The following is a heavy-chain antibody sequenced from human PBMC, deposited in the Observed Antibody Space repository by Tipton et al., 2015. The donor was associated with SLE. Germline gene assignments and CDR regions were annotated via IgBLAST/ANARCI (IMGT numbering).Heavy chain of an antibody. D-gene: IGHD3-10*01. CDR2: IYYSGST. J-gene: IGHJ4*02. Sequence: TLSLTCTVSGGSISSSSYYWGWIRQPPGKGLEWIGYIYYSGSTYYNPSLKSRVTISVDTSKNQFSLKLSSVTAADTAVYYCASIGAFTMVRGVPPSGEYWGQGTLVTVSS. CDR3: ASIGAFTMVRGVPPSGEY. V-gene: IGHV4-39*07. CDR1: GGSISSSSYY.